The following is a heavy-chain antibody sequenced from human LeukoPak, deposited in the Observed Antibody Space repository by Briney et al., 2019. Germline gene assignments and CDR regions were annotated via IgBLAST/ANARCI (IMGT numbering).Heavy chain of an antibody. CDR3: ARGPPKDYYGSGSYYEIFDY. V-gene: IGHV1-69*06. J-gene: IGHJ4*02. CDR1: GGTFSSYA. Sequence: GASVKVSCKASGGTFSSYAISWVRQAPGQGLEWMGGIIPIFGTANYAQKFQGRVTITADKSTSTAYMELRSLRSDDTAVYYCARGPPKDYYGSGSYYEIFDYWGQGTLVTVSS. D-gene: IGHD3-10*01. CDR2: IIPIFGTA.